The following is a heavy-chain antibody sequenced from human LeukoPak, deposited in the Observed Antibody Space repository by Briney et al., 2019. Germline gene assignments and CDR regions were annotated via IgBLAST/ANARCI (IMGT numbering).Heavy chain of an antibody. CDR3: AKHSYDSSGYYSIDY. J-gene: IGHJ4*02. CDR2: IIGSVHST. CDR1: GFTLTSYA. V-gene: IGHV3-23*01. Sequence: GGSQTLFCAASGFTLTSYAMSWVRQAPGKGLEWVSAIIGSVHSTYYADSVKVRFTISRDNSKNTLYLQMNSLRAEDTAVYYCAKHSYDSSGYYSIDYWGQRALVSVFS. D-gene: IGHD3-22*01.